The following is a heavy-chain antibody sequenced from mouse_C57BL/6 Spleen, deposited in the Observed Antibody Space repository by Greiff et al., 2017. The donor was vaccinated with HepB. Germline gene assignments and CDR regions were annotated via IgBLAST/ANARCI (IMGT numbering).Heavy chain of an antibody. CDR2: IDPSDSYT. CDR1: GYTFTSYW. V-gene: IGHV1-50*01. D-gene: IGHD4-1*01. J-gene: IGHJ4*01. CDR3: ARRKLGGTYAMDY. Sequence: QVQLKQPGAELVKPGASVKLSCKASGYTFTSYWMQWVKQRPGQGLEWIGEIDPSDSYTNYNQKFKGKATLTVDTSSSTAYMQLSSLTSEDSAVYYCARRKLGGTYAMDYWGQGTSVTVSS.